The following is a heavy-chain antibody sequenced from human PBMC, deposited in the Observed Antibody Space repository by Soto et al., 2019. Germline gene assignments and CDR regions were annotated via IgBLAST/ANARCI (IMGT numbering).Heavy chain of an antibody. J-gene: IGHJ5*02. Sequence: QVQLVQSATEVKKPGASVKISCKAYGYTFTNNAIHWLRQAPGQTLEWMGWIHTAKGNTKYSQKFEARVTLTRDTAASTAYMELNSLRSDDTAVYYCARDPIWTYTWNYARLNYLDPWGQGTLVTVSS. V-gene: IGHV1-3*04. CDR1: GYTFTNNA. D-gene: IGHD1-7*01. CDR2: IHTAKGNT. CDR3: ARDPIWTYTWNYARLNYLDP.